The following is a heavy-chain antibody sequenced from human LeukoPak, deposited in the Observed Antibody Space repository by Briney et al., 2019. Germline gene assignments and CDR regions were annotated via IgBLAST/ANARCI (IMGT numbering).Heavy chain of an antibody. Sequence: SETLSLTCAVYGGSFSGYYWSWIRQPPGKGLEWIGEINHSGSTNYNPSLKSRVTISVDTSKNQFSLKLSSVTAADTGVYYCARQMTSTSCYGYWGQGTLVTVSS. D-gene: IGHD2-2*01. CDR1: GGSFSGYY. CDR3: ARQMTSTSCYGY. J-gene: IGHJ4*02. CDR2: INHSGST. V-gene: IGHV4-34*01.